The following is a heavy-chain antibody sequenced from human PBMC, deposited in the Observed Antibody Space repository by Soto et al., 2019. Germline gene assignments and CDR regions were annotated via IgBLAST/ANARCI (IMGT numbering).Heavy chain of an antibody. Sequence: QMHLVQSGPAVKQPGTSLKVSCKASGFTLSRSAVNWVLQARGQRLAWRGWIVVRSANTNYAQKFQYRVTITRDMSTSTAYMELSSLRSADKVVYYCSAVGIAVPLFQANVYYSYGMDVWGQGTTVTVSS. CDR3: SAVGIAVPLFQANVYYSYGMDV. CDR1: GFTLSRSA. V-gene: IGHV1-58*03. J-gene: IGHJ6*02. D-gene: IGHD6-19*01. CDR2: IVVRSANT.